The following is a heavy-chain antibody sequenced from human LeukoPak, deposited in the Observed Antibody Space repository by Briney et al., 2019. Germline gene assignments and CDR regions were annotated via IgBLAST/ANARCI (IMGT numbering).Heavy chain of an antibody. D-gene: IGHD3-22*01. CDR2: IRSKAYGGTT. CDR3: TRDRYYYDSSGLDP. J-gene: IGHJ5*02. CDR1: GFTFGDYA. V-gene: IGHV3-49*03. Sequence: GGSLRLSCTAAGFTFGDYAMSWFRQAPGKGLEWVGFIRSKAYGGTTEYAASVKGRFTISRDDSKSIAYLQMNSLKTEDTAVYYCTRDRYYYDSSGLDPWGQGTLVTVSS.